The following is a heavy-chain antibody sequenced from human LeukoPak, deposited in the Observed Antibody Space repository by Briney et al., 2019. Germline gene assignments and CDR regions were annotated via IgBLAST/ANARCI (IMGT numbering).Heavy chain of an antibody. V-gene: IGHV1-46*01. J-gene: IGHJ4*02. CDR1: GYTFTSNY. D-gene: IGHD3-10*01. Sequence: GASVKVSCKSFGYTFTSNYMHWVRQAPGQGPEWMGVISPSGASTAYAQTFQGRVTLTRDMSTSTDYLELSSLRSEDTAVYYCARPKRNGSGSLYYFDYWGQGTLVTVSS. CDR2: ISPSGAST. CDR3: ARPKRNGSGSLYYFDY.